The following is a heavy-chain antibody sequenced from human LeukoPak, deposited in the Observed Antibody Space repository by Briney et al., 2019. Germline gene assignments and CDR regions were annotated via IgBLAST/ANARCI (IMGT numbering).Heavy chain of an antibody. D-gene: IGHD3-9*01. Sequence: PGGSLRLSCAASGFTFSSYAMSWVRQAPGKGLEWVSAISGGGGSTYYADSVKGRFTISRDNSKNTLYLQMNSLRAEDTAVYYCAKDSYYDILTGFGVTDAFDIWGQGTMVTVSS. J-gene: IGHJ3*02. CDR2: ISGGGGST. CDR3: AKDSYYDILTGFGVTDAFDI. V-gene: IGHV3-23*01. CDR1: GFTFSSYA.